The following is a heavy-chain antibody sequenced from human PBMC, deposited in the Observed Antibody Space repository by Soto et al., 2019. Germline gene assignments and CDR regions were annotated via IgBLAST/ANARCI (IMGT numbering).Heavy chain of an antibody. V-gene: IGHV3-21*01. Sequence: GSLRLSCAASGFTFSSYSMNWVRQVPGKGLEWVSSISSSSSYIYYADSVKGRFTISRDNAKNSLYLQMNSLRAEDTAVYYCAREELGVGYYYYGMDVWGQGTTVTVSS. D-gene: IGHD1-26*01. J-gene: IGHJ6*02. CDR1: GFTFSSYS. CDR2: ISSSSSYI. CDR3: AREELGVGYYYYGMDV.